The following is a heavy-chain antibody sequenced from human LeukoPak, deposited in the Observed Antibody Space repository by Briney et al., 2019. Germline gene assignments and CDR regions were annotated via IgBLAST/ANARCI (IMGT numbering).Heavy chain of an antibody. J-gene: IGHJ4*02. CDR3: ASQVRAPFDY. V-gene: IGHV3-23*01. D-gene: IGHD2-2*01. Sequence: GGSLRLSCAVSGLTFSGYALSWVRQAPGKGLEWVSTISGSGTYTYYTDSVKGRLTISRDDSKNTVYLQMNSLRAEDTAIFYCASQVRAPFDYWGQGTLVTVSS. CDR2: ISGSGTYT. CDR1: GLTFSGYA.